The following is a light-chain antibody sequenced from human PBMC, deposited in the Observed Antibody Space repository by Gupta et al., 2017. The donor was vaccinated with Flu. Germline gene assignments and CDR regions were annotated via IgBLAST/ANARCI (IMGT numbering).Light chain of an antibody. Sequence: QSVLTQAPSASGTPGQRVTISCSGSSSNIGSNYVFWYQQFPGRAPKLLISRSNQRPSGVPDRFSGSKSDTSASLAISGLRSGDEADYYCAAWDDSLSGWVFGGGTKLTVL. V-gene: IGLV1-47*01. CDR2: RSN. CDR1: SSNIGSNY. J-gene: IGLJ3*02. CDR3: AAWDDSLSGWV.